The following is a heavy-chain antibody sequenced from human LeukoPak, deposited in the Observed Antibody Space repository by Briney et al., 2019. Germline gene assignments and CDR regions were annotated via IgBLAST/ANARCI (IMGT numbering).Heavy chain of an antibody. J-gene: IGHJ5*02. CDR2: ISYDGSNK. Sequence: GGSLRLSCAASGFTFSSYGMHWVRQAPGKGLEWVAVISYDGSNKYYADSVKGRFTISRDNSKNTLYLQMNSLRAEDTAVYYCAKDSPYGSGTGWFDPWGQGNLVTVSS. CDR3: AKDSPYGSGTGWFDP. CDR1: GFTFSSYG. V-gene: IGHV3-30*18. D-gene: IGHD3-10*01.